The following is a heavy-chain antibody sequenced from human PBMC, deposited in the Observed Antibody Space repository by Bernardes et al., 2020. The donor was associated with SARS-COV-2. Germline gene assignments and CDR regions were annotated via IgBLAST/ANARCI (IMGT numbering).Heavy chain of an antibody. Sequence: SVKVSCKASGGTFSSYAIIWVRQAPGQGLEWMGGIIPIFGTANYAQKFQGRVTITADESTSTAYMELSSLRSEDTAVYYCAFPHCSSTSCYYYYGMDVWGQGTTVTVSS. CDR2: IIPIFGTA. V-gene: IGHV1-69*13. D-gene: IGHD2-2*01. CDR1: GGTFSSYA. J-gene: IGHJ6*02. CDR3: AFPHCSSTSCYYYYGMDV.